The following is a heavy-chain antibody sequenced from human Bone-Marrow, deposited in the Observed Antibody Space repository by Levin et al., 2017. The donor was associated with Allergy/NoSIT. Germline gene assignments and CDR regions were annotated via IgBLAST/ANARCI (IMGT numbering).Heavy chain of an antibody. CDR2: VYPTDSSA. CDR1: GYTFTNHW. D-gene: IGHD3-3*01. V-gene: IGHV5-51*01. CDR3: ARGSYDFWSGNYHSFDF. Sequence: EASVKVSCKASGYTFTNHWIGWVRQAPGKDPEWMGVVYPTDSSATYGPSFQGRVTLSADKSISTAYLHWTSLQGSDTATYYCARGSYDFWSGNYHSFDFWGQGTVLSVSP. J-gene: IGHJ4*02.